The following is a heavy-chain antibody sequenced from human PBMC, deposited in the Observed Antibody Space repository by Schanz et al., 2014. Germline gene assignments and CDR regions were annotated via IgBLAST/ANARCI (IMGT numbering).Heavy chain of an antibody. J-gene: IGHJ4*02. D-gene: IGHD1-1*01. V-gene: IGHV3-7*01. CDR2: IKRDGSEK. Sequence: EVQLLESGGGLIQPGGSLRLSCAASGFIFGSSVMAWVRQAPGKGLEWVANIKRDGSEKNYLDSVKGRFTISRDNAKNSLFLQMNSLRAEDTAVYYCARDRRNADLDYWGQGTLVTVSS. CDR3: ARDRRNADLDY. CDR1: GFIFGSSV.